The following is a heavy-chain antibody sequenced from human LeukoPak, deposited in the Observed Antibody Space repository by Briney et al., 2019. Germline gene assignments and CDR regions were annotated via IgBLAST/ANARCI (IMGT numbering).Heavy chain of an antibody. CDR1: GYIFTDYH. Sequence: GASVKVSCKASGYIFTDYHLHWVRQAPGQGLAWMGDINLRNGQFKFAKKFQGRATMTRDPSISTLYMDLSGLTPDDTAVYYCARDPQYTFGYPTYDYWGQGTLVTVSS. CDR3: ARDPQYTFGYPTYDY. D-gene: IGHD2-2*03. J-gene: IGHJ4*02. CDR2: INLRNGQF. V-gene: IGHV1-2*02.